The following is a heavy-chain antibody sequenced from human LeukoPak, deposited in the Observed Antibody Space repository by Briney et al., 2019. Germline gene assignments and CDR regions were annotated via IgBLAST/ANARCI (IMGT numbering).Heavy chain of an antibody. V-gene: IGHV3-23*01. J-gene: IGHJ4*02. CDR2: ISGGGGST. D-gene: IGHD6-13*01. CDR3: ARDRRSTSWLVGY. Sequence: GGSLRLSCAASGFTFSSYAMTGVRQAPGKGGEWVSLISGGGGSTHYADSAKGRFTISRDNSKNTLYLQMTSLRVDDTAVYYCARDRRSTSWLVGYWGQGTLVTVSS. CDR1: GFTFSSYA.